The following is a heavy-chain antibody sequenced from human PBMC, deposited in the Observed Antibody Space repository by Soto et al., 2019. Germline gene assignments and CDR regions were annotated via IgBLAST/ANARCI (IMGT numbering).Heavy chain of an antibody. D-gene: IGHD3-3*01. CDR3: ARLSTGFWTKTTCQHYFGMDV. CDR2: IDPRDSYS. V-gene: IGHV5-10-1*01. J-gene: IGHJ6*02. CDR1: GYTFSAFW. Sequence: GASLKISCQASGYTFSAFWITWVRQMPGKGLEWMATIDPRDSYSNYSLSFQGHVTISADKSIGSAYLHWSTLEASDTAIYYCARLSTGFWTKTTCQHYFGMDVWGQGTTVTVSS.